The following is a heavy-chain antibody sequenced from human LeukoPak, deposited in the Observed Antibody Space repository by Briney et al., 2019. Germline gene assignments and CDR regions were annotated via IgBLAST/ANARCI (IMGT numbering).Heavy chain of an antibody. CDR3: AEDSFVYCSSTSCHFDY. Sequence: GGSLTLSCAASGFTFSSYAMNWVRNAPGRGLELVSGSSGSGGSTYYADSLKGRCTITRENSKNTLYPQLLSLRAADTAVYYCAEDSFVYCSSTSCHFDYWGQGTLVTVSS. CDR1: GFTFSSYA. CDR2: SSGSGGST. J-gene: IGHJ4*02. D-gene: IGHD2-2*01. V-gene: IGHV3-23*01.